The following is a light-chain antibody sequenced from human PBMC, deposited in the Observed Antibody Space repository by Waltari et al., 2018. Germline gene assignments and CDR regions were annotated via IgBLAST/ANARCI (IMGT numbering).Light chain of an antibody. CDR3: QTGGHGTWV. V-gene: IGLV4-69*01. CDR2: VNSDGNH. CDR1: SGHSSNI. Sequence: QLVLTQSPSASASLGASVKLTCTLSSGHSSNIIAWLQQQPEKGPRYLMKVNSDGNHSKGDEIPARFSGSSSGAERYLTISTVQSEDEADYYCQTGGHGTWVFGGGTKLTVL. J-gene: IGLJ3*02.